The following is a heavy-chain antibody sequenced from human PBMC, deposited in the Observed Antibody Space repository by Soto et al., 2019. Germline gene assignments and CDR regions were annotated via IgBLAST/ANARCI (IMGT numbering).Heavy chain of an antibody. CDR3: ARRAIAARLDYYYYYMDV. CDR2: IYPGDSDT. V-gene: IGHV5-51*01. CDR1: GYSFTSYW. J-gene: IGHJ6*03. D-gene: IGHD6-6*01. Sequence: PGESLKISCKGSGYSFTSYWIGWVRQMPGKGLEWMGIIYPGDSDTRYSPSFQGQVTISADKSISTAYLQWSSLKASDTAMYYCARRAIAARLDYYYYYMDVWGKGTTVTVSS.